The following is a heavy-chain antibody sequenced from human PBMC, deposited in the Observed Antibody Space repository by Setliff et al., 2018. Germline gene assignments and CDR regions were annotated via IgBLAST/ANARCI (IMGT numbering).Heavy chain of an antibody. CDR3: VRSGKFGMRFWFDQ. J-gene: IGHJ5*02. CDR2: INPNSGDT. V-gene: IGHV1-2*02. CDR1: GYTFTGYY. Sequence: ASVKVSCKASGYTFTGYYMHWVRQAPGQGLDWMGWINPNSGDTHSAQKFQGRVTMTRDTSINTAYMELSSLTSDDTAFYYCVRSGKFGMRFWFDQWGQGTLVTVSS. D-gene: IGHD1-26*01.